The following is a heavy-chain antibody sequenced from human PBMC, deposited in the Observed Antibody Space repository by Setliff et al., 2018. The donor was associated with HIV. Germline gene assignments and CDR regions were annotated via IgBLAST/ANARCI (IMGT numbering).Heavy chain of an antibody. J-gene: IGHJ4*02. V-gene: IGHV1-46*01. D-gene: IGHD2-21*02. CDR1: GYTFTSYY. CDR3: ARAGAEVTSHFDW. Sequence: ASVKVSCKASGYTFTSYYIHWVRQAPGQGLEWMGRINPSGGDTNYAQKFQGRVTMTTDTSTSTAYMELRSLRSDDTAVYYCARAGAEVTSHFDWWGQGTLVTVSS. CDR2: INPSGGDT.